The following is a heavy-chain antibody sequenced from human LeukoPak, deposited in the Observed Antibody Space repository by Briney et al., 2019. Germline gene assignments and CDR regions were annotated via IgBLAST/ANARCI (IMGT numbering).Heavy chain of an antibody. D-gene: IGHD4-11*01. CDR3: SREGTTAPAGTAQDY. Sequence: GGSLRLSCVASGFGFSASAIHWVRQASGRGLEWVGRVRGKPHSSATSYGASVQGRFTISRDNSKNTAYLQMNSLKIEDTAVYYCSREGTTAPAGTAQDYWSQGTLVIVSS. V-gene: IGHV3-73*01. J-gene: IGHJ4*02. CDR2: VRGKPHSSAT. CDR1: GFGFSASA.